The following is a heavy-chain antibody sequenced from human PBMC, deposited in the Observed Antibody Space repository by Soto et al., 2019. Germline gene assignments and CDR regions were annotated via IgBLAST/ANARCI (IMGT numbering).Heavy chain of an antibody. CDR2: ITYDGSNK. Sequence: QVQLVESGGGVVQPGRSLRLSCAASGFTFSSYAMHWVRQAPGKGLEWVAVITYDGSNKYYADSVKGRFTSSRDNSKNTRYLQMNSLRLEDTAVYYCARPLWRDDYNWGYFDLWGRGTLVTLSS. CDR1: GFTFSSYA. V-gene: IGHV3-30-3*01. D-gene: IGHD4-4*01. J-gene: IGHJ2*01. CDR3: ARPLWRDDYNWGYFDL.